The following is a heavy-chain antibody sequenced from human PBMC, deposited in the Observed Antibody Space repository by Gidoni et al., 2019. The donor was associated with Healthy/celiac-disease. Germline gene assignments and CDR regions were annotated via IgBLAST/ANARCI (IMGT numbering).Heavy chain of an antibody. CDR1: GFTFSSYA. CDR2: ISGSGCST. CDR3: AKDQISYYDFWSGYYPGQFDY. D-gene: IGHD3-3*01. J-gene: IGHJ4*02. V-gene: IGHV3-23*01. Sequence: EVQLLESGGGLVQPGGSLRLSCAASGFTFSSYAMSWVRQAPGKGLEWVSAISGSGCSTYYADSVKGRFTISRDNSKNTLYLQMNSLRAEDTAVYYCAKDQISYYDFWSGYYPGQFDYWGQGTLVTVSS.